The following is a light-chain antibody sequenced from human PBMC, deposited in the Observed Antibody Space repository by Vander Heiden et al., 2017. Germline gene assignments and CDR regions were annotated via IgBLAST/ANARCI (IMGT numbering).Light chain of an antibody. V-gene: IGKV1-39*01. J-gene: IGKJ4*01. CDR2: AAS. CDR1: QRITSY. CDR3: QQTDRIPLT. Sequence: DIQMTQSPSSLSASVGDRVTITCRASQRITSYLNWYQQKPGKAPKLLMYAASNLQSGVPSRFSGSGSGTDFTLTISSLQPEDFATYHCQQTDRIPLTFGGGTKVEIK.